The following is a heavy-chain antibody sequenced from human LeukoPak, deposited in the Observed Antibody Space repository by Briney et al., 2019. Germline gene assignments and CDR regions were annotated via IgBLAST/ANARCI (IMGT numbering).Heavy chain of an antibody. Sequence: PSETLSLTCFVSGASISRHYWTWMRHTPGQGLHWIGYIHSTGTTNYNPSLKSRVTISVDTSKNQFSLKLTSVTAADTAVYYCARVTDWNDFDYWGQGTLVTVSS. D-gene: IGHD1-1*01. CDR3: ARVTDWNDFDY. J-gene: IGHJ4*02. CDR1: GASISRHY. V-gene: IGHV4-59*11. CDR2: IHSTGTT.